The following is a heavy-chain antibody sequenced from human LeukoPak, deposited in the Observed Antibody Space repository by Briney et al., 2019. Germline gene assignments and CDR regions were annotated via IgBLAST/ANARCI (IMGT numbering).Heavy chain of an antibody. J-gene: IGHJ4*02. CDR2: ISSSGSTI. CDR3: ARDKMSFGDYFDY. Sequence: GGSLRLSCAASGFTFSDYYMSWIRQAPGKGLEGVSYISSSGSTIYYADSVKGRFTISRDNAKNSLYLQMNSLRAEDTAVYYCARDKMSFGDYFDYWGQGTLVTVSS. D-gene: IGHD3-10*01. CDR1: GFTFSDYY. V-gene: IGHV3-11*01.